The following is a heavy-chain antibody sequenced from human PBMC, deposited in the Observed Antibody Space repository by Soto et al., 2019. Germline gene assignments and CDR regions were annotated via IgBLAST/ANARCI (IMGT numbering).Heavy chain of an antibody. J-gene: IGHJ4*02. CDR1: GYNFTTFW. Sequence: GESLKISCKGSGYNFTTFWIGWVRQMPGKGLERMGIIYPGDSETKYSPDFEGQVTISADRSTNTAYLQWRSLRASDTAMYYCARLGFPGAIYFDSWGLGTLVTVS. V-gene: IGHV5-51*01. CDR2: IYPGDSET. CDR3: ARLGFPGAIYFDS.